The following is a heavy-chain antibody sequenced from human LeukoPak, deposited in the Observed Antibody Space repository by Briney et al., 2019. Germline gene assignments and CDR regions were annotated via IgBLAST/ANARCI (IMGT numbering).Heavy chain of an antibody. D-gene: IGHD6-6*01. CDR3: AKDSSGSSSDFDY. CDR2: IWYDGSNK. V-gene: IGHV3-33*06. Sequence: PGGSLRLSCAGSGFTFSSYGMHWVRQAPGKGLEWVAVIWYDGSNKYYADSVKGRFTISRDNSKNTLYLQMNSLRAEDTAVYYCAKDSSGSSSDFDYWGQGTLVTVSS. J-gene: IGHJ4*02. CDR1: GFTFSSYG.